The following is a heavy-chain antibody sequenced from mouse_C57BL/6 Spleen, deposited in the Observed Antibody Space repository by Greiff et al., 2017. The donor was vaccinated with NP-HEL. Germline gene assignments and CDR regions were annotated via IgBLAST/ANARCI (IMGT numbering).Heavy chain of an antibody. V-gene: IGHV5-16*01. CDR3: ARAGLRGYFDY. J-gene: IGHJ2*01. Sequence: DVKLVESEGGLVQPGSSMKLSCTASGFTFSDYYMAWVRQVPEKGLEWVANINYDGSSTYYLDSLKSRFIISRDNAKNILYLQMSSLKSEDTATYYCARAGLRGYFDYWGQGTTLTVSS. D-gene: IGHD1-1*01. CDR1: GFTFSDYY. CDR2: INYDGSST.